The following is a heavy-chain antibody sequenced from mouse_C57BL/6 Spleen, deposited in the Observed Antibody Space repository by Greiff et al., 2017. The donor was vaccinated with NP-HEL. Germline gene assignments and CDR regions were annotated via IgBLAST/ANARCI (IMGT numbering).Heavy chain of an antibody. V-gene: IGHV1-55*01. CDR1: GYTFTSYW. Sequence: QVQLQQPGAELVKPGASVKMSCKASGYTFTSYWITWVKQRPGQGLEWIGDIYPGSGSTNYNEKFKSKAKLTVDTYSSTAYMQLSSLTSDDSAVYYGARGYYGSGTDWYFDVLGTGTTVTVAS. CDR3: ARGYYGSGTDWYFDV. CDR2: IYPGSGST. J-gene: IGHJ1*03. D-gene: IGHD1-1*01.